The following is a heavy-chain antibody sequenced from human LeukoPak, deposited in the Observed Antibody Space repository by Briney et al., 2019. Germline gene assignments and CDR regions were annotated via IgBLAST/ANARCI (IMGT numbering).Heavy chain of an antibody. V-gene: IGHV4-39*01. J-gene: IGHJ4*02. CDR2: IYYSGST. Sequence: PSETLSLTCTVSGGSISSSSYYWGSIRQPPGKGLEWIGSIYYSGSTYYNPSLKRRVTISVDTSKNQFSLKLSSVAAADTAVYYCARLMTTVTTRHFDHWGQGTLVTVSS. CDR1: GGSISSSSYY. D-gene: IGHD4-17*01. CDR3: ARLMTTVTTRHFDH.